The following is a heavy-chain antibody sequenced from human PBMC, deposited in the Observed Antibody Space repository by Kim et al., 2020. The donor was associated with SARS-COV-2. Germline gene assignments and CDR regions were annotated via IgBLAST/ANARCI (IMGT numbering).Heavy chain of an antibody. J-gene: IGHJ4*02. CDR3: AKERYSSSWYPGRSFDY. V-gene: IGHV3-23*01. D-gene: IGHD6-13*01. Sequence: VKGRFTISRDNAKNTLYLQMNSLRAEDTAVYYCAKERYSSSWYPGRSFDYWGQGTLVTVSS.